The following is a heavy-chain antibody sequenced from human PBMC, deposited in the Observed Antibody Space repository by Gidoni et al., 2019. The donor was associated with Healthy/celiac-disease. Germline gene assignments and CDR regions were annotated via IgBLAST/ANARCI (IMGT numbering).Heavy chain of an antibody. Sequence: EVQLVESGGGVVKPGGSLGLSCSASGFTFCNAWMNWIRQGPGKGLEGVGRMKGKTYGGRTDYAAPVKGRFVISRDDSKNTLYLKMHSMKTKDTTVDYWTAVPPLYGSGSNFHHWGQGTLVTVSS. CDR2: MKGKTYGGRT. CDR1: GFTFCNAW. V-gene: IGHV3-15*07. D-gene: IGHD3-10*01. CDR3: TAVPPLYGSGSNFHH. J-gene: IGHJ1*01.